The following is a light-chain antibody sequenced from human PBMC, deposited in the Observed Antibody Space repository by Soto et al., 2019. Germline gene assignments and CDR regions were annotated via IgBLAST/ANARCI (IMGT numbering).Light chain of an antibody. CDR3: QQSYKMPS. CDR1: RNVSIY. Sequence: IPLTQCPSSLAASVGDRLTLTCRASRNVSIYLNWYQHKPGKGPTLLIHATSNLQIGVPSRFSGSGSGTEFTLTISSLEPEDFGTYYCQQSYKMPSFGQGTRLEI. CDR2: ATS. J-gene: IGKJ5*01. V-gene: IGKV1-39*01.